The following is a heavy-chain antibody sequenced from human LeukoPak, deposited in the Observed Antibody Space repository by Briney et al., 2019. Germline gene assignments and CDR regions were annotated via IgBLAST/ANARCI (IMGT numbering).Heavy chain of an antibody. CDR2: INPNSGGT. CDR3: AIRPQPWEPRDAFDI. D-gene: IGHD1-26*01. CDR1: GYTFTGYY. V-gene: IGHV1-2*02. Sequence: GASVKVSCKASGYTFTGYYMHWVRQAPGQGLEWMGWINPNSGGTNYAQKFQGRVTMTRDTSISTAYIELSRLRSDDTAVYYCAIRPQPWEPRDAFDIWGQGTMVTVSS. J-gene: IGHJ3*02.